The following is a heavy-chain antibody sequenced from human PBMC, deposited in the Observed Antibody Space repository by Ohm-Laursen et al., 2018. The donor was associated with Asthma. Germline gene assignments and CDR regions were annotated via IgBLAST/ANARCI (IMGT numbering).Heavy chain of an antibody. CDR2: GGSYYDGGLK. CDR3: AKDRVYGDGLLAYDY. D-gene: IGHD2-8*01. CDR1: GFTFRSYA. V-gene: IGHV3-30-3*02. J-gene: IGHJ4*02. Sequence: SLRLSCSASGFTFRSYAMHWVRQAQGKGLEWVAVGGSYYDGGLKYYADSVNGRFTVSRDDSKNTVYLQMNSLRAEDTAVYYCAKDRVYGDGLLAYDYWGQGTLVTVSP.